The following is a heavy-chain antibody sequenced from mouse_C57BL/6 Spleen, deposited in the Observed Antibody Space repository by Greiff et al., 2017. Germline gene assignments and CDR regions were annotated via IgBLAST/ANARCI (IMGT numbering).Heavy chain of an antibody. D-gene: IGHD2-4*01. Sequence: VQLQQPGAELVRPGSSVKLSCKASGYTFTSYWMHWVKQRPIQGLEWIGNIDPSDSETHYNQKFKDKATLTVDKSSSTAYMQLSSLTSEDSAVYYCATRDYDREDFDYWGQGTTLTVSS. CDR2: IDPSDSET. CDR3: ATRDYDREDFDY. CDR1: GYTFTSYW. J-gene: IGHJ2*01. V-gene: IGHV1-52*01.